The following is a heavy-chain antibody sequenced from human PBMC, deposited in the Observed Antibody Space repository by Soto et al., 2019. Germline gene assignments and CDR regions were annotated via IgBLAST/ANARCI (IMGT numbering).Heavy chain of an antibody. CDR3: TRGGDAYKNGH. J-gene: IGHJ4*02. CDR2: IHYSGST. D-gene: IGHD2-21*01. V-gene: IGHV4-61*01. Sequence: QVQLQESGPGLVKPSETLSLTCTVPGGSGNIGTYYWSWIRQPPGKGLEWIGFIHYSGSTNYNPSLKSRVTMSVDTSKNQFSLKLTSVNAADTAVYYCTRGGDAYKNGHWGQGTLVTVSS. CDR1: GGSGNIGTYY.